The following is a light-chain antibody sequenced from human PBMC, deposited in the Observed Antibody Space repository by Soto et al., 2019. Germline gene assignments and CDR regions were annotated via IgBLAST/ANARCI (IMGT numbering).Light chain of an antibody. Sequence: QSALTQPASVSGSPGQSITISCTGTSSDVGSYNLVSWYQQHPGKAPKLMIYEGSKRPSGVSNRFSGSKSGNTASLTISGLQAEDDAAYYFCSYAGSSTVVFGGGSKLTVL. J-gene: IGLJ2*01. V-gene: IGLV2-23*01. CDR2: EGS. CDR1: SSDVGSYNL. CDR3: CSYAGSSTVV.